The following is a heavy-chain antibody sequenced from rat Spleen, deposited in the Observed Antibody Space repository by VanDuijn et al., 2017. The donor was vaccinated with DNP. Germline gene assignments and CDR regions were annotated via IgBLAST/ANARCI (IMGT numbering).Heavy chain of an antibody. D-gene: IGHD1-11*01. Sequence: EVQLQESGPGLVKPSQSLSLTCSVTGYSITSNYWGWIRKFPGDKMEWIGHISYSGSTGYNPSLKSRISITRDTSKNQFFLQLNSVTTEDTATYYCASYYGGYSEGWGQGTLVTVSS. CDR1: GYSITSNY. CDR2: ISYSGST. CDR3: ASYYGGYSEG. V-gene: IGHV3-1*01. J-gene: IGHJ3*01.